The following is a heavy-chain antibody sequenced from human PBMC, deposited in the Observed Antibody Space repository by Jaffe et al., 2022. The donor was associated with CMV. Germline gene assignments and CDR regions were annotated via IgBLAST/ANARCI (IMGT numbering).Heavy chain of an antibody. J-gene: IGHJ4*02. D-gene: IGHD3-22*01. V-gene: IGHV1-69*01. Sequence: QVQLVQSGAEVKKPGSSVKVSCKASGGTFSSYAISWVRQAPGQGLEWMGGIIPIFGTANYAQKFQGRVTITADESTSTAYMELSSLRSEDTAVYYCASSPPSDPMIAPYYFDYWGQGTLVTVSS. CDR2: IIPIFGTA. CDR1: GGTFSSYA. CDR3: ASSPPSDPMIAPYYFDY.